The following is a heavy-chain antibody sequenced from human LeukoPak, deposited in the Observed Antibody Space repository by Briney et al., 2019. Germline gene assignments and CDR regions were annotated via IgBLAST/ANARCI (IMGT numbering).Heavy chain of an antibody. J-gene: IGHJ4*02. Sequence: SETLSLTRAVSGGSISSGGYSWSWIRQPPGKGLEWIGYIYHSGSTYYNPSLKSRVTISVDRSKNQFSLKLSSVTAADTAVYYCAGKRGIRGVIDYWGQGTLVTVSS. V-gene: IGHV4-30-2*01. CDR2: IYHSGST. CDR3: AGKRGIRGVIDY. CDR1: GGSISSGGYS. D-gene: IGHD3-10*01.